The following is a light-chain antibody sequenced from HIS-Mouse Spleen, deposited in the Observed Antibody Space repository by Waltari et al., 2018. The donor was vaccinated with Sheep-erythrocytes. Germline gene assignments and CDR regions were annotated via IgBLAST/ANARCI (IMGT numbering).Light chain of an antibody. Sequence: SYELTQPPSVSVSPGQTASLTCSGEKLGDKYACWYQQKPGQSPVLVLYQDSKRPSGIPERFSGSNAGNTATLTISGTQAMDEADYYCQAWDSSTAVFGGGTKLTVL. CDR3: QAWDSSTAV. J-gene: IGLJ2*01. CDR2: QDS. V-gene: IGLV3-1*01. CDR1: KLGDKY.